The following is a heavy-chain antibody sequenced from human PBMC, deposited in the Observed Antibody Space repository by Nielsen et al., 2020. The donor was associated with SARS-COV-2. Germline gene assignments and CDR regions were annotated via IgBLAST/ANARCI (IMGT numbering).Heavy chain of an antibody. J-gene: IGHJ3*01. Sequence: ASVTVSCKASGYKFSDYFIHWVRQAPGQPLEWMAITSPLGGSPDYAQKFQGGVTVTGDASTATVFLELKDLRFDDTAIYFCARSRQTLDPFDLWGQGTRVTVSS. CDR3: ARSRQTLDPFDL. V-gene: IGHV1-46*01. D-gene: IGHD2/OR15-2a*01. CDR2: TSPLGGSP. CDR1: GYKFSDYF.